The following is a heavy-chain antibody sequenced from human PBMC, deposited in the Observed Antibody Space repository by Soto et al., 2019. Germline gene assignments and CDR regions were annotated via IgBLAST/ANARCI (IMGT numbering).Heavy chain of an antibody. Sequence: XETLSLTCPVSGVSISSSSYYWGWIRQPRGKGLEWIGSIYYSGSTYYNPSLKSRVTISVDTSKNQFSLKLSSVTAADTAVYSCFGEYYYDFWSGYSTKSYYGMDVWGQGTTVTVSS. V-gene: IGHV4-39*01. D-gene: IGHD3-3*01. CDR3: FGEYYYDFWSGYSTKSYYGMDV. J-gene: IGHJ6*02. CDR2: IYYSGST. CDR1: GVSISSSSYY.